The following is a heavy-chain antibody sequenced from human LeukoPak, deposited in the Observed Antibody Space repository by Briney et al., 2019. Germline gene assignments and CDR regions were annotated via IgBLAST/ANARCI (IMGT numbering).Heavy chain of an antibody. CDR1: GGSISSSSYY. V-gene: IGHV4-39*07. CDR3: RWQLGWCFDL. Sequence: SETLSLTCTVSGGSISSSSYYRGWIRQPPGKGLEWIGSIYYSGSTYYNPSLKSRVTISVDTSKNQFSLKLSSVTAADTAVYYCRWQLGWCFDLWGRGTLVTVSS. D-gene: IGHD6-6*01. CDR2: IYYSGST. J-gene: IGHJ2*01.